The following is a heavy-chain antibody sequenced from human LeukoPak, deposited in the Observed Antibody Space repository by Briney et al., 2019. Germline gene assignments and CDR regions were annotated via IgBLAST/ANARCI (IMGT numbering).Heavy chain of an antibody. CDR2: INHSGST. CDR3: ARAEEFDFWSGYSGFDP. D-gene: IGHD3-3*01. Sequence: PSETLSLTCAVYGGSFSGYYWSWIRQPPGKGLEWIGEINHSGSTNYNPSLKSRVTISVDTSKNQFSLKLSSVTAADTAVYYCARAEEFDFWSGYSGFDPWGQGTLVTVSS. CDR1: GGSFSGYY. V-gene: IGHV4-34*01. J-gene: IGHJ5*02.